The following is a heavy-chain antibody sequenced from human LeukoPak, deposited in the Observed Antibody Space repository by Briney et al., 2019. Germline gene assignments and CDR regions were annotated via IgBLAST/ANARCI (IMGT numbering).Heavy chain of an antibody. J-gene: IGHJ4*02. CDR2: IKQDGSEK. CDR3: ARVYYDFWSGYYPYYFDY. V-gene: IGHV3-7*01. Sequence: GGSLRLSCAASGFTFSSYWMSWVRQAPGNGLEWVANIKQDGSEKYYVDSVKGRFTIPRDNAKNSLYLQMNSLRAEDTAVYYCARVYYDFWSGYYPYYFDYWGQGTLVTVSS. D-gene: IGHD3-3*01. CDR1: GFTFSSYW.